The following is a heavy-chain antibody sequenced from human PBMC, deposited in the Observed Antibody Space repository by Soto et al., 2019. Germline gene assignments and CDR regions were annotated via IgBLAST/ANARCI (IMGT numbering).Heavy chain of an antibody. CDR2: IYHSGRT. Sequence: QVQLQESGPGLVKPSETLSLTCTVSGGSISNGYYYWSWVRQNPGKGLEWIGHIYHSGRTYYNPSLQSRVSISIDTSKNQFSLHLSSVTAADTAVYYCARWVEVSLDYFDSWGQGNPVTVSS. V-gene: IGHV4-31*03. D-gene: IGHD2-15*01. CDR3: ARWVEVSLDYFDS. CDR1: GGSISNGYYY. J-gene: IGHJ4*02.